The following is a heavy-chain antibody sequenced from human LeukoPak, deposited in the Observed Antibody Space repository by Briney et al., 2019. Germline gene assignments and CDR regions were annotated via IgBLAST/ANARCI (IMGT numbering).Heavy chain of an antibody. CDR2: ISGSGGST. Sequence: GGSLRLSCATSGFTFSSYGMSWVRQAPGKGLEWVSVISGSGGSTYYADSVKGRFTISRDNSKNTLYLQMNSLRAEDTAVYYCAKDFVPYYYYYMDVWGKGTTVTISS. J-gene: IGHJ6*03. D-gene: IGHD2-2*01. CDR1: GFTFSSYG. CDR3: AKDFVPYYYYYMDV. V-gene: IGHV3-23*01.